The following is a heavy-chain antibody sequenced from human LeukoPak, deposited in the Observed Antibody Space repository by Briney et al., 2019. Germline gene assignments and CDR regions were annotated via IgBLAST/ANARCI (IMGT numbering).Heavy chain of an antibody. CDR2: ISSSGGTI. CDR3: ATEGGDGGEGYFAY. CDR1: GFTFSDSY. V-gene: IGHV3-11*01. Sequence: PGGSLRLSCSASGFTFSDSYMSWIRQVPGKGLEWISCISSSGGTIYYADSVKGRFTISRDNAKNSLYLQMNSLRAEDTAVYYCATEGGDGGEGYFAYWGQGTLVTVSS. J-gene: IGHJ4*02. D-gene: IGHD3-16*01.